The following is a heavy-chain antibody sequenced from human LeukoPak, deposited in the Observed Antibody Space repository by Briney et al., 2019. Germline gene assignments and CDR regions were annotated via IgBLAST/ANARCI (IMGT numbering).Heavy chain of an antibody. J-gene: IGHJ4*02. D-gene: IGHD3-22*01. CDR3: ARLDGYHQSSGYHPRYFDY. Sequence: GESLKISCTASGYTFGNYWIGWVRQMPGKGLEWTAITYRGSDTRYSPSFQGQVTISVDITTAYLQWRSLKASDTAMYYCARLDGYHQSSGYHPRYFDYWGQGTLVTVSS. CDR2: TYRGSDT. V-gene: IGHV5-51*01. CDR1: GYTFGNYW.